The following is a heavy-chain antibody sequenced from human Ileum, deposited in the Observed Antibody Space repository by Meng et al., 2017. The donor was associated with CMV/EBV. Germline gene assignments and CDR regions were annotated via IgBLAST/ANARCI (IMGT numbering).Heavy chain of an antibody. Sequence: GGSLRLSCAASGFTFSSYGMHWVRQAPGKGLEWVAFIRYDGSNKYYADSVKGRFTISRDNSKNTLYLQMNSLRAEDTAVYYCAKDVPDIVVVPAAIGVGISHYYYGMDVWGQGTTVTVSS. CDR1: GFTFSSYG. D-gene: IGHD2-2*02. V-gene: IGHV3-30*02. CDR2: IRYDGSNK. CDR3: AKDVPDIVVVPAAIGVGISHYYYGMDV. J-gene: IGHJ6*02.